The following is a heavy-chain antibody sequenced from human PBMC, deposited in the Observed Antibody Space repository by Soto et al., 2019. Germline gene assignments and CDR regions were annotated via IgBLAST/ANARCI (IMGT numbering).Heavy chain of an antibody. Sequence: GGSLRLSCAASGFTFSSYAMSWVRQAPGKGLEWVSVISGSVGSTYYADSVKGRFTISRDNSKNTLYLQMNNLRAEDTAVYYCAKDHLFSGWTSGGYFDYWGQGALVTVS. D-gene: IGHD6-19*01. CDR2: ISGSVGST. V-gene: IGHV3-23*01. CDR1: GFTFSSYA. J-gene: IGHJ4*02. CDR3: AKDHLFSGWTSGGYFDY.